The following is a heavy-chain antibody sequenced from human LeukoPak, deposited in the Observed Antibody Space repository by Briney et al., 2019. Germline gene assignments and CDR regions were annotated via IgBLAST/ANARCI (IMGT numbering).Heavy chain of an antibody. CDR3: TRASTLTSPFDY. Sequence: GESLKISCKGSGYSFTHYWIAWVRQMPGKGLEWMGVIHHGDSDSRYSPSFQGQVSISADKSISTAYLQWSSLKASDTAMYYCTRASTLTSPFDYWGQGTLVTVSS. V-gene: IGHV5-51*01. CDR2: IHHGDSDS. J-gene: IGHJ4*02. CDR1: GYSFTHYW. D-gene: IGHD4-11*01.